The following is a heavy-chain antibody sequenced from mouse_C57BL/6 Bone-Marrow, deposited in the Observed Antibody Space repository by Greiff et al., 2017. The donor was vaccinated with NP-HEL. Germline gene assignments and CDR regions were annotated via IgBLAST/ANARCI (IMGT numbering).Heavy chain of an antibody. D-gene: IGHD1-1*01. CDR2: IDPSDSYT. V-gene: IGHV1-69*01. Sequence: VQLQQPGAELVMPGASVKLSCKASGYTFTSYWMHWVKQRPGQGLEWIGEIDPSDSYTNYNQKFQGKSTLTVDKSSSPAYMQLSSPTSEDSALYDCARGWDITTVVARDWYFDVWGTGTTVTVSS. J-gene: IGHJ1*03. CDR3: ARGWDITTVVARDWYFDV. CDR1: GYTFTSYW.